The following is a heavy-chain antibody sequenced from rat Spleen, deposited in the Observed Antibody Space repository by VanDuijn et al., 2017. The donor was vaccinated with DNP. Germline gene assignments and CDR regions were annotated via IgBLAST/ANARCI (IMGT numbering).Heavy chain of an antibody. CDR1: GFTFSDYY. Sequence: EVQLVESGGGLVQPGRSLRLSCAASGFTFSDYYMAWVRQAPTKGLELVAYISYDGVSTYYGDSVKGRFTISRDNAKSTLYLQMNSLRSEDMATYYWARYYGSYRALDAWGQGTSVTVSS. CDR3: ARYYGSYRALDA. J-gene: IGHJ4*01. D-gene: IGHD1-3*01. CDR2: ISYDGVST. V-gene: IGHV5-22*01.